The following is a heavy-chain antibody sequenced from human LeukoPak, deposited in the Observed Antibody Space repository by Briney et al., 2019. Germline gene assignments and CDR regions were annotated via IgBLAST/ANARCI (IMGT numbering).Heavy chain of an antibody. J-gene: IGHJ5*02. CDR1: GFTFEDYV. CDR2: ISGDGSGT. CDR3: ATQNPPGSGYYDTYNWFDP. D-gene: IGHD5-12*01. V-gene: IGHV3-43*02. Sequence: GGSLRLSCTASGFTFEDYVMYWVRQAPGKGLEWVSLISGDGSGTYYADSVKGRFTISRDNSKNSLFLHMSSLRAEDTALYYCATQNPPGSGYYDTYNWFDPWGQGTLVTVAS.